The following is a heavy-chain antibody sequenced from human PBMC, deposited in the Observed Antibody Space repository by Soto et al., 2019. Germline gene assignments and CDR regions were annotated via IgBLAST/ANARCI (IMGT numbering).Heavy chain of an antibody. D-gene: IGHD2-2*01. V-gene: IGHV1-3*04. CDR2: INTANGNT. CDR1: GYTFISYE. CDR3: ARETPESADDY. J-gene: IGHJ4*02. Sequence: QVQLVQSGAEVKKPGASVKVSCKASGYTFISYEIQWVRQAPGQRLEWVGWINTANGNTAYAENFLGRATITSDTVASTVYMELRSLTSEDTAVYYCARETPESADDYWGQGTLVTVFS.